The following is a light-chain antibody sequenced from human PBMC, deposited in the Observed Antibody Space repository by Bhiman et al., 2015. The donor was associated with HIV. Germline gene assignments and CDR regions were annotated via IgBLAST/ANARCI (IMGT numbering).Light chain of an antibody. V-gene: IGLV2-14*01. Sequence: QSALTQPASVSGSPGQPITISCTGSSTDIGAYDYVSWYQQHPGKAPKVMIYDVSKRPSGVSNRFSGSKSANTASLTISGLQAEDEADYYCSSYASSSTLVFGGGTQLTVL. CDR2: DVS. J-gene: IGLJ2*01. CDR3: SSYASSSTLV. CDR1: STDIGAYDY.